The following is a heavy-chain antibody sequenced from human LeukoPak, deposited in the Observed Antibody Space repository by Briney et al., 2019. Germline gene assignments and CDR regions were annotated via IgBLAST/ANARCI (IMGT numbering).Heavy chain of an antibody. V-gene: IGHV3-30*03. D-gene: IGHD5-12*01. Sequence: PGGSLRLSCAASGFTFSSYGMHWVRQAPGKGLEWVAVISHDGSNKYYADSVKGRFTISRDNSKNTLYLQMNSLRAEDTAVYYCARGGGYSGYHDVYYFDYWGQGTLVTVSS. CDR1: GFTFSSYG. CDR3: ARGGGYSGYHDVYYFDY. J-gene: IGHJ4*02. CDR2: ISHDGSNK.